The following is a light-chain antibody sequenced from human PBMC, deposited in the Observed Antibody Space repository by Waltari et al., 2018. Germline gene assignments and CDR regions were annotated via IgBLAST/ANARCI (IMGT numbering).Light chain of an antibody. CDR2: MND. Sequence: QSVLTQPPSASGTPGQRVTISCSGSSSNIGAHAVNWYQQFPGTAPKLLMYMNDERPSGVPVRFSGAKSATSASLVIMGLQSEDEADYYCASCDDSLNGHYVFGSGTKVTVL. V-gene: IGLV1-44*01. CDR1: SSNIGAHA. CDR3: ASCDDSLNGHYV. J-gene: IGLJ1*01.